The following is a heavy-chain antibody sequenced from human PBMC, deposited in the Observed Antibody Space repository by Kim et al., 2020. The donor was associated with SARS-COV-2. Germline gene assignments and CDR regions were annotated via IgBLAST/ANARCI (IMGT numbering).Heavy chain of an antibody. CDR1: GGSFSGYY. D-gene: IGHD5-18*01. J-gene: IGHJ4*02. Sequence: SETLSLTCAVYGGSFSGYYWSWIRQPPGKGLEWIGEINHSGSTNYNPSLKSRVTISVDTSKNQFSLKLSSVTAADTAVYYCARGLDREVDTACGFDYWGQGTLVTVSS. V-gene: IGHV4-34*01. CDR2: INHSGST. CDR3: ARGLDREVDTACGFDY.